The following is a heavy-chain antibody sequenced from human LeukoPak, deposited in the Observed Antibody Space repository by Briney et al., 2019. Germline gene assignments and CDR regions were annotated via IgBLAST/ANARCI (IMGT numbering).Heavy chain of an antibody. CDR2: IYYSGST. Sequence: SETLSLTCTVSGGSISSSSYYWGWIRQPPGKGLEWIGIIYYSGSTYYNPSLKSRVTISVDTSKNQFSLKLSSVTAADTAVYYCARGRDYRDAFDIWGQGTMVTVSS. J-gene: IGHJ3*02. V-gene: IGHV4-39*07. CDR3: ARGRDYRDAFDI. D-gene: IGHD4-17*01. CDR1: GGSISSSSYY.